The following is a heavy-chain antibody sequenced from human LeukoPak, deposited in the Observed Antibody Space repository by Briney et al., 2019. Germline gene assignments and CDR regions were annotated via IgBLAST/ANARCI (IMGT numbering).Heavy chain of an antibody. CDR1: GGSFSGYY. CDR2: INHSGST. D-gene: IGHD6-19*01. Sequence: PAETLSLTCAVYGGSFSGYYWSWIGQPPGKGLEWIGEINHSGSTNYNPSLKSRVTISVDTPKNQFSLKLSSVTAADTAVYYCARTSSSGLVGGYYFDYWGQGTLVTVSS. V-gene: IGHV4-34*01. J-gene: IGHJ4*02. CDR3: ARTSSSGLVGGYYFDY.